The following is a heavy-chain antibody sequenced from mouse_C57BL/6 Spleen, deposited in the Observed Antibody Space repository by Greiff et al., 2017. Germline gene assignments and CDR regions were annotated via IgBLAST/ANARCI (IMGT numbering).Heavy chain of an antibody. V-gene: IGHV1-80*01. CDR1: GYAFSSYW. J-gene: IGHJ4*01. Sequence: QVQLQQSGAELVKPGASVKISCKASGYAFSSYWMNWVKQRPGKGLEWIGQIYPGDGDTNYNGKFKGKATLTADKSSSTAYMQLSSLTSEDSAVYFCARAAQATRAMDDWGQGTSVTVSS. CDR3: ARAAQATRAMDD. D-gene: IGHD3-2*02. CDR2: IYPGDGDT.